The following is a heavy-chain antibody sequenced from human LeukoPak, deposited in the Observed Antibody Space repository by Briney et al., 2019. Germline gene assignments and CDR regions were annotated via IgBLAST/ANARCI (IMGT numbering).Heavy chain of an antibody. Sequence: SETLSLTCVVSGGSISSSNWWSWVRQPAGKGLEWIGEIYHSGSTNYNPSLKSRVTISVDKSKNQFSLKLSSVTAADTAVYYCASPDPKYSSIFYLLHWGQGTLVTVSS. J-gene: IGHJ1*01. D-gene: IGHD6-13*01. V-gene: IGHV4-4*02. CDR1: GGSISSSNW. CDR3: ASPDPKYSSIFYLLH. CDR2: IYHSGST.